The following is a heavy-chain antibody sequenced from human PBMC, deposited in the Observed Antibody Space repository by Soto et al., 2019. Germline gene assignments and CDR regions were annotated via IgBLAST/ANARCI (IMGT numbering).Heavy chain of an antibody. D-gene: IGHD6-19*01. CDR3: ATDFSGWYGSSEYGF. Sequence: GGSLRLSCAASGFTFSSSGIHWVRQAPGKGLEWVAVISYDGSNKYYVDSVKGRFTISRDNSKNTLYLQMNSLRAEDTAVYYCATDFSGWYGSSEYGFWGQGT. CDR1: GFTFSSSG. J-gene: IGHJ4*02. V-gene: IGHV3-30*03. CDR2: ISYDGSNK.